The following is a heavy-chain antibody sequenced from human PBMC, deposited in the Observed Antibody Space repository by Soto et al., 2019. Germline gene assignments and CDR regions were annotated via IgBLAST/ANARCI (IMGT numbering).Heavy chain of an antibody. J-gene: IGHJ6*02. CDR1: GDSVSSNSAA. CDR3: ARDPIAVADTGYYYYHGMDV. Sequence: SQTLSLTCAISGDSVSSNSAAWNWIRQSPSRGLEWLGRTYYRSKWYNDYAVSVKSRITINPDTSKNQFSLQLNSVTPEDTAVYYCARDPIAVADTGYYYYHGMDVWGQGTTVTVSS. D-gene: IGHD6-19*01. CDR2: TYYRSKWYN. V-gene: IGHV6-1*01.